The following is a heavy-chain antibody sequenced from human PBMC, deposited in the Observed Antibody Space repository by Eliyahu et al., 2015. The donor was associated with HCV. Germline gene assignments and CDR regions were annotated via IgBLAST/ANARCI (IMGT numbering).Heavy chain of an antibody. Sequence: GLVKPSETLSLTCAVSGYSISSGYYWGWIRQPPGKGLEWIGSIYHSGSTYYNPSLKSRATISVDTSKNQFSLKLSSVTAADTAVYYCARDHYSSGCDWGQGTLVTVSS. D-gene: IGHD6-19*01. V-gene: IGHV4-38-2*02. CDR2: IYHSGST. CDR3: ARDHYSSGCD. J-gene: IGHJ4*02. CDR1: GYSISSGYY.